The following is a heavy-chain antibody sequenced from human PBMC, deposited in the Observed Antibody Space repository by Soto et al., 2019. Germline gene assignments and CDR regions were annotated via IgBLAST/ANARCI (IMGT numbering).Heavy chain of an antibody. CDR2: LHSGGDT. CDR3: AGDGPCYCGSRMVV. Sequence: EVQLVESGGGLVQPGGSLRLSCAASGIPVSSNYMTWVRQAPGKGLEWVSVLHSGGDTYYADSVKGRFPISRHDSTHTQFLQMHGLTPGDTAVCYCAGDGPCYCGSRMVVWGQGAPVTVSS. D-gene: IGHD3-10*01. V-gene: IGHV3-53*04. J-gene: IGHJ6*02. CDR1: GIPVSSNY.